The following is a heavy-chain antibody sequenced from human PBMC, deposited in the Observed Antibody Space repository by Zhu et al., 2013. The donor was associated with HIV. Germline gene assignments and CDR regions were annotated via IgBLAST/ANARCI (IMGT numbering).Heavy chain of an antibody. J-gene: IGHJ4*02. CDR1: GGTFSSYA. Sequence: QVQLVQSGAEVKKPGSSVKVSCKASGGTFSSYAISWVRQAPGQGLEWMGGIIPIFGTANYAQKFQGRVTITADESTSTAYMELSSLRSEDTAVYYCAGSTDIVVVVAETPFDYWGQGTLVTVSS. CDR2: IIPIFGTA. D-gene: IGHD2-15*01. V-gene: IGHV1-69*01. CDR3: AGSTDIVVVVAETPFDY.